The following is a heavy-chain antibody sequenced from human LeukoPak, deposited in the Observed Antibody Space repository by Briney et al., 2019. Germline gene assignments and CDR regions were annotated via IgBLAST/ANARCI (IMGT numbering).Heavy chain of an antibody. J-gene: IGHJ5*02. Sequence: GASVKVSCKASGGTFSSYAISWVRQAPGQGLEWMGGIIPIFGTANYAQKFQGRATITTDESTSTAYMELSSLRSEDTAVYYCARSELVTVVAATWWFDPWGQGTLVTVSS. CDR1: GGTFSSYA. D-gene: IGHD2-15*01. CDR3: ARSELVTVVAATWWFDP. V-gene: IGHV1-69*05. CDR2: IIPIFGTA.